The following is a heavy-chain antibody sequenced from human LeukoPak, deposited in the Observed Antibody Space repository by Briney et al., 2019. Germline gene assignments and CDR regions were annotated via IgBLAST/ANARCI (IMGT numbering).Heavy chain of an antibody. V-gene: IGHV1-69*06. J-gene: IGHJ6*03. CDR1: GGTFSSYA. Sequence: SVKVSCKASGGTFSSYAISWVRQAPGQGLEWMGGIIPIFGTANYAQKFQGRVTMTEDTSTDTAYMELSSLRSEDTAVYYCATVSYSSSSIYYYYYMDVWGKGTTVTVSS. CDR3: ATVSYSSSSIYYYYYMDV. D-gene: IGHD6-6*01. CDR2: IIPIFGTA.